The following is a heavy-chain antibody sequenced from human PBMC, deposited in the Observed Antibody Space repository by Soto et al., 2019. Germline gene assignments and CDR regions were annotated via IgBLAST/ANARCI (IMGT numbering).Heavy chain of an antibody. CDR3: AKGEGSSGYYSLFDY. Sequence: EVQLVESGGGLVQPGRYLRLSCAASGFTFDDYAMHWVRQAPGKGLEWVSGISWNSGSIGYADSVKGRFTISRDNAKNSLYLQMNSLRAEDTALYYCAKGEGSSGYYSLFDYWGQGTLVTVSS. CDR1: GFTFDDYA. D-gene: IGHD3-22*01. J-gene: IGHJ4*02. CDR2: ISWNSGSI. V-gene: IGHV3-9*01.